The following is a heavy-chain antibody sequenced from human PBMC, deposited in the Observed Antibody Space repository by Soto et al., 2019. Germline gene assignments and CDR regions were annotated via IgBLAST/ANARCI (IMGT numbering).Heavy chain of an antibody. CDR2: IHYSGST. D-gene: IGHD3-16*01. Sequence: SETLSLTCTVSGGSISSSSYYWGWIRQPPGKGLEWIGSIHYSGSTYYNPSLKSRVTISVDTSKNQFSLKLSSVTAADMAVYYCASRIRWGTYRQDNDFWGQGSLVTVSS. V-gene: IGHV4-39*01. J-gene: IGHJ4*02. CDR3: ASRIRWGTYRQDNDF. CDR1: GGSISSSSYY.